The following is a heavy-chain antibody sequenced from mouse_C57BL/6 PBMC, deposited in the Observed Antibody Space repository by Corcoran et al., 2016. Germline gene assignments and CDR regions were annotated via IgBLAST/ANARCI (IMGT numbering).Heavy chain of an antibody. V-gene: IGHV1-26*01. CDR2: INPNNGGT. CDR1: GYTFTDYY. J-gene: IGHJ4*01. CDR3: ARNEECYAMDY. Sequence: EVQLQQSGPELVKPGASVKISCKASGYTFTDYYMNWVKQSHGKSLEWIGDINPNNGGTSYNQKFKGKATLTVDKSSSTAYMELRSLTSEDSAVYYCARNEECYAMDYWGQGTSVTVSS.